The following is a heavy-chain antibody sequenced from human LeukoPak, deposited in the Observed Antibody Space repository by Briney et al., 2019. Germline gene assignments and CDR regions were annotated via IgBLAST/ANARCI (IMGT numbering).Heavy chain of an antibody. Sequence: SETLSLTCTVSGDSISSYYYTWIRQPPGKGLEWIGYVSHSGSTNYNPSLKSRVAMSLDMSKNQFSLKLSSVTAADTAVYYCTRAPLRSATDHWGQGSLVTVSS. J-gene: IGHJ4*02. CDR1: GDSISSYY. CDR2: VSHSGST. CDR3: TRAPLRSATDH. V-gene: IGHV4-59*08. D-gene: IGHD3-10*01.